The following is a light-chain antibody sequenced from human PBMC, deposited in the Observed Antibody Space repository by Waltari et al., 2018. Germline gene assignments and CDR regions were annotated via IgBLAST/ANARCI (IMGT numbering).Light chain of an antibody. CDR2: DVS. CDR3: SSQSSNNVVL. Sequence: QSALTQPAPVSGSPGQSITISCTGISSDVGSYNSVSWYQAHPGQGPKVIIYDVSDRPSGVSARFSGSKSGNTASLTISGLQAEDEADYYCSSQSSNNVVLFGGGTKVTVL. V-gene: IGLV2-14*03. J-gene: IGLJ3*02. CDR1: SSDVGSYNS.